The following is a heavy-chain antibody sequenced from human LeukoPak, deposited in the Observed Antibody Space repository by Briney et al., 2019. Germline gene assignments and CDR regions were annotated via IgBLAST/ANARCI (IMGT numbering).Heavy chain of an antibody. CDR2: FDPEDGET. Sequence: ASVKVSCKVYGDILTDFSIHWVRQVPGKGLEWMGGFDPEDGETIYAQKFQGRVTMTEDTSTDTAYMELSSLRSDDTAVYYCARVFDYWGQGTLVTVSS. V-gene: IGHV1-24*01. J-gene: IGHJ4*02. CDR3: ARVFDY. CDR1: GDILTDFS.